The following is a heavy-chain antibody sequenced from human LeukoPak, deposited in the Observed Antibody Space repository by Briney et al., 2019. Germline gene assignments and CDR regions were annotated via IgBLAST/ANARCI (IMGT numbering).Heavy chain of an antibody. CDR3: ARDERGLFYYMDV. D-gene: IGHD2-15*01. CDR2: ISYAGSNT. Sequence: GGSLRLSCAASGFTFSSYAMHWVRQTPGKGLEWVAAISYAGSNTHYADSVKGRFTISRDNSKNTMFLQMSSLRAEDTALYYCARDERGLFYYMDVWGKGTTVSVSS. J-gene: IGHJ6*03. V-gene: IGHV3-30*04. CDR1: GFTFSSYA.